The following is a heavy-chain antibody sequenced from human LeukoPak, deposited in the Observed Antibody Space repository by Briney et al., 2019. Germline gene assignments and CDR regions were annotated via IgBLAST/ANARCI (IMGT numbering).Heavy chain of an antibody. CDR1: GFTFSSYS. D-gene: IGHD3-9*01. V-gene: IGHV3-21*01. CDR2: ISSSSSYI. Sequence: GGSLRLSCAASGFTFSSYSMNWVRQAPGKGLEWVSSISSSSSYIYYADSVKGRFTISRDNAKNSLYLQMNSLGAEDTAVYYCARVAEPGLPLRYFDYWGQGTLVTVSS. J-gene: IGHJ4*02. CDR3: ARVAEPGLPLRYFDY.